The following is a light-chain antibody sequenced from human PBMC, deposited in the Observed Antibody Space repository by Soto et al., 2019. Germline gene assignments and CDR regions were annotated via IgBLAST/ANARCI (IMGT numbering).Light chain of an antibody. Sequence: DIVVTQSPLSLPVTPGESASISCRSSQSLLHSDGHNFLDWFLQKPGQSPQLLIYLGSNRASGVPDRFSGSGSFTLKISRVEAEDVGVYCCMQALQLPRTFGGGTKVEIK. CDR1: QSLLHSDGHNF. J-gene: IGKJ4*01. CDR3: MQALQLPRT. V-gene: IGKV2-28*01. CDR2: LGS.